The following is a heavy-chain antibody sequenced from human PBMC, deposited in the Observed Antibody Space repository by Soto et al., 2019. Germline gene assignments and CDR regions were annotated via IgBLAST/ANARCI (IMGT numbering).Heavy chain of an antibody. V-gene: IGHV3-23*01. Sequence: EVQLLESGGGLVQPGGSLRLSCAASGFTFSSYAMSWVRQAPGKGLEWVSAISGSGGSTYYADSVKGRFTISRDNSQYTLYLQMKSLRAEDTAVYYCAKGSYSSGWYTHFDYWGQGTLVTVSS. D-gene: IGHD6-19*01. CDR3: AKGSYSSGWYTHFDY. J-gene: IGHJ4*02. CDR1: GFTFSSYA. CDR2: ISGSGGST.